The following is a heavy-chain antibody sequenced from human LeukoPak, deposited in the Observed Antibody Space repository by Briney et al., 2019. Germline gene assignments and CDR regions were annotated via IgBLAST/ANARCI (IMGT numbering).Heavy chain of an antibody. CDR1: GGSISSGDYY. D-gene: IGHD3-22*01. CDR2: IYYRGST. J-gene: IGHJ4*02. V-gene: IGHV4-30-4*01. Sequence: SETLSLTCTVSGGSISSGDYYWNWIRQPPGKGLEWIGYIYYRGSTFYNPSLKSRVTISVDTSKNQFSLKLSSVTAADTAVYYCAGEASNYDSSGYFDYWGQGTLVIVSS. CDR3: AGEASNYDSSGYFDY.